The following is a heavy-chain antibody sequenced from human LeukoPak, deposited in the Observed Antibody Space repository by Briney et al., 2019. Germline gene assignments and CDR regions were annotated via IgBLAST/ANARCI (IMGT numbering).Heavy chain of an antibody. CDR3: ARVGSVGLELDY. V-gene: IGHV3-21*01. CDR2: ISSSSSYI. J-gene: IGHJ4*02. Sequence: PGGSLRLSCAASGFTFSSYSMNWVRQAPGKGLEWVSSISSSSSYIYYADSVKGRFTISRDNAKNSLYLQMNSLRAEDTAVYYSARVGSVGLELDYWGQETLVTVSS. D-gene: IGHD3-3*01. CDR1: GFTFSSYS.